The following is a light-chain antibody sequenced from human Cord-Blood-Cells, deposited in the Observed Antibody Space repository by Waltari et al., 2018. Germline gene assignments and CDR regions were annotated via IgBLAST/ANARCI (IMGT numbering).Light chain of an antibody. Sequence: QSALTQPASVSGSPAQSITISCTGTSSDVGSYNLVSWYQQHPGKAPNLMIYEVSKRPSGVSNRFSSSKSGNTASLTISGLQAEDEADYYCCSYAGSSTLVFGGGTKLTVL. CDR1: SSDVGSYNL. V-gene: IGLV2-23*02. J-gene: IGLJ3*02. CDR3: CSYAGSSTLV. CDR2: EVS.